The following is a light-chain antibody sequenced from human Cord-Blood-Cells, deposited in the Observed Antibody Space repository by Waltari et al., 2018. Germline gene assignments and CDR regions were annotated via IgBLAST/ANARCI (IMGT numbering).Light chain of an antibody. Sequence: IVLTQFPATLSLSPGERATVSGRASQRVSSYLAWYQQKPGQAPRLLIYDASNRATGIPARFSGSGSGTDFTLTISGLEPEDFAVYYCQQRSNWPRTFGQGTKLEIK. CDR3: QQRSNWPRT. CDR2: DAS. J-gene: IGKJ2*01. V-gene: IGKV3-11*01. CDR1: QRVSSY.